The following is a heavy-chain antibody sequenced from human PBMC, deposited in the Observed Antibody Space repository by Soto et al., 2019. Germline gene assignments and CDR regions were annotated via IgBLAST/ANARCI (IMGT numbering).Heavy chain of an antibody. D-gene: IGHD6-19*01. CDR3: AHIVVAGLGYYFDY. CDR1: GFSLSRTRMA. J-gene: IGHJ4*02. V-gene: IGHV2-5*02. CDR2: IYWDDDK. Sequence: QITLKESGPTLVKPTQTITLTCTFSGFSLSRTRMAVGWIRQPPGKALEWLALIYWDDDKRYSPFLKSRLTITKDTAKNQVVLTMSNMDPVDTARYYCAHIVVAGLGYYFDYWGQGTLVTVSS.